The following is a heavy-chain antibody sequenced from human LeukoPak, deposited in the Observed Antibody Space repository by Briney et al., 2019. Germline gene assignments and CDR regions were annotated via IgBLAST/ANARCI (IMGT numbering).Heavy chain of an antibody. CDR2: VYTSGST. V-gene: IGHV4-61*02. Sequence: SETLSLTCTVSGGSISSGTYYWSWIRQPAGKGLEWIGRVYTSGSTNYNPSLKSRVTISVDTSKNQFSLKLSSVTAAVTAVYYCARDRGAAAGRLDYWGQGTLVTVSS. J-gene: IGHJ4*02. CDR3: ARDRGAAAGRLDY. CDR1: GGSISSGTYY. D-gene: IGHD6-13*01.